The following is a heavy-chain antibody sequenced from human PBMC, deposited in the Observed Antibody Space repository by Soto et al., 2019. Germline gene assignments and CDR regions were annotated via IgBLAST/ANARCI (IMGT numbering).Heavy chain of an antibody. V-gene: IGHV3-23*01. Sequence: GGSLRLSCTASEFTFPMSWLRQAPGPGLEWVATITESGDRTHYADSVKGRFTISRDNSKNPVFLQVNSLRAVDTAIYFCATGKWAHIDYWGQGIPVTVSS. CDR1: EFTFP. CDR2: ITESGDRT. J-gene: IGHJ4*02. D-gene: IGHD1-26*01. CDR3: ATGKWAHIDY.